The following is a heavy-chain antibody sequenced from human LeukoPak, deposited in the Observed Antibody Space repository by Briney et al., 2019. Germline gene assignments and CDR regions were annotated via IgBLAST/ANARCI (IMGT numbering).Heavy chain of an antibody. V-gene: IGHV3-13*01. CDR3: ARFGPDAFDI. D-gene: IGHD3-16*01. CDR1: GFTFSDYD. J-gene: IGHJ3*02. Sequence: GGSLRLSCAASGFTFSDYDMHWVRQVTGRGLEWVSTIGTVGDTYYRDPVKGRFTISRENANNSLYLQMNSLRGGDTAVYYCARFGPDAFDIWGPGTMVTVSS. CDR2: IGTVGDT.